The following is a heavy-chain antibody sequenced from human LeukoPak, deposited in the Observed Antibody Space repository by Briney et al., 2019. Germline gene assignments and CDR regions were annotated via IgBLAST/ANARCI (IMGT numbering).Heavy chain of an antibody. J-gene: IGHJ3*02. D-gene: IGHD1-26*01. CDR3: ARPTKGATHAFDI. CDR1: GGSFSGYY. CDR2: IYYSGST. V-gene: IGHV4-59*08. Sequence: SETLSLTCAVYGGSFSGYYWSWIRQPPGKGLEWIGYIYYSGSTNYNPSLKSRVTISVDTSKNQFSLKLSSVTAADTAVYYCARPTKGATHAFDIWGQGTMVTVSS.